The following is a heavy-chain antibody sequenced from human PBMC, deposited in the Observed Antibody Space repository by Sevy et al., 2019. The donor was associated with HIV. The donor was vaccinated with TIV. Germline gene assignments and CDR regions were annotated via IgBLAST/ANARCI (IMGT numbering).Heavy chain of an antibody. CDR3: AKDKAFRFLDYLPSNYDFDY. V-gene: IGHV3-23*01. J-gene: IGHJ4*02. CDR2: ITNTGGDT. D-gene: IGHD3-3*01. Sequence: GGSLRLSCAASGFTFTDYAMSWVRQAPGKGLEWISTITNTGGDTYYADSVRGRFTISRDNSKNTLHLQMNSLRAEDTAVYYCAKDKAFRFLDYLPSNYDFDYWGQGTLVTVSS. CDR1: GFTFTDYA.